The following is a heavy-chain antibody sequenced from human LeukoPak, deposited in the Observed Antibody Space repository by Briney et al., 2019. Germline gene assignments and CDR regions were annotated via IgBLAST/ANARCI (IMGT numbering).Heavy chain of an antibody. V-gene: IGHV3-66*01. D-gene: IGHD3-3*01. CDR2: IYSGGST. Sequence: HPGGSLRLSCAASGFTVSSNYMSWVRQAPGKGLEWVSVIYSGGSTYYADSVKGRFTISRDNSKNTLYLQMNSLRAEDTAVYYCARGRGYDFWSGPDFDYWGQGTLVTVSS. CDR1: GFTVSSNY. CDR3: ARGRGYDFWSGPDFDY. J-gene: IGHJ4*02.